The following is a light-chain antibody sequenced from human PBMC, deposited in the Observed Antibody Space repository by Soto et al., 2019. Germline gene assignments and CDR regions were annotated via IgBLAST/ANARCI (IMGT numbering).Light chain of an antibody. CDR1: ASNIGSDS. V-gene: IGLV1-51*01. J-gene: IGLJ2*01. CDR2: DHK. Sequence: QSVLPLPPSVCAAPGQGVTISCSGTASNIGSDSVSWYQQLPGTAPKLLIYDHKRRPSGIPARFSGSTSGTSATLGITGLQTGDEADYYCGTWDSSLSAVLFGGGTKLTVL. CDR3: GTWDSSLSAVL.